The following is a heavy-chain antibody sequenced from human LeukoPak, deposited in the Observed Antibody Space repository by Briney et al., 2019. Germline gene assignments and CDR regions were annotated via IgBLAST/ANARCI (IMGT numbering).Heavy chain of an antibody. D-gene: IGHD3-22*01. V-gene: IGHV1-69*05. CDR3: ARDLGYYDSSGYYYGGDYDAFDI. CDR2: FIPIFGTA. CDR1: GGTLRRYA. Sequence: ASVNVSCKACGGTLRRYAIRWVRQAPGQGLEWMGGFIPIFGTANHAQMSQGRVTITRNTSASTAHMELSSLRYEDTAVYYCARDLGYYDSSGYYYGGDYDAFDIWGQGTMVTVSS. J-gene: IGHJ3*02.